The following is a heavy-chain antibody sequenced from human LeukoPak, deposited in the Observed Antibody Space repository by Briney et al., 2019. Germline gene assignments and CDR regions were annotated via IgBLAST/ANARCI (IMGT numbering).Heavy chain of an antibody. CDR2: ISYDGSNK. J-gene: IGHJ4*02. CDR3: AKGQYDYVWGSYRPLYLDY. V-gene: IGHV3-30*18. D-gene: IGHD3-16*02. Sequence: GGSLRLSCAASGFTFSSYGMHWVRQAPGKGLEWVAVISYDGSNKYYANSVKGRFTISRDNSKNTLYLQMNSLRAEDTAVYYCAKGQYDYVWGSYRPLYLDYWGQGTLVTVSS. CDR1: GFTFSSYG.